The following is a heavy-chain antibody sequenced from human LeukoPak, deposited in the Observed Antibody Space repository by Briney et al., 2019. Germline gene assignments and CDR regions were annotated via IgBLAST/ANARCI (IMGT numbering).Heavy chain of an antibody. J-gene: IGHJ4*02. CDR2: VYYNGNT. D-gene: IGHD6-19*01. CDR1: GGSISSYY. V-gene: IGHV4-59*08. CDR3: ARRVAVTARYYFDF. Sequence: SETLSLTCSVFGGSISSYYWSLIRQPPGKGRGWIGYVYYNGNTNYNPSLKSRVTISVDTSKNQFSLKLNSVTAADTAVYFCARRVAVTARYYFDFWGQGTLVTVSS.